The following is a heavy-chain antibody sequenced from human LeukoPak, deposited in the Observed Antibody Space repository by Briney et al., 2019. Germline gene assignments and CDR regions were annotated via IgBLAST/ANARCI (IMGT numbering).Heavy chain of an antibody. J-gene: IGHJ4*02. V-gene: IGHV1-69*04. Sequence: SVKVSCKASGYTFTSYYMHWVRQAPGQGLEWMGRIIPILGIANYAQKFQGRVTITADKSTSTAYMELSSLRSEDTAVYYCARDNRHLIDYWGQGTLVTVSS. CDR2: IIPILGIA. CDR1: GYTFTSYY. CDR3: ARDNRHLIDY.